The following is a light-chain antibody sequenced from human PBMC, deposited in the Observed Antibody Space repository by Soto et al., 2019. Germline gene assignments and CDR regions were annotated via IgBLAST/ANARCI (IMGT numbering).Light chain of an antibody. V-gene: IGKV3D-20*01. CDR2: GAS. Sequence: EFVLTQSPGTLSLSPGERATLYCGASQSVSTNYLAWYQQKPGLAPRLLIYGASTRATGIPARFTGSGSGTEFILTITSLQSEDSAVYYCQQYAGSPRTFGQGTKVDIK. J-gene: IGKJ1*01. CDR1: QSVSTNY. CDR3: QQYAGSPRT.